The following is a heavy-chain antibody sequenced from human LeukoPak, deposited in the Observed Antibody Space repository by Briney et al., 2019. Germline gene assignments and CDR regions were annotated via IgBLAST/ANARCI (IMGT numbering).Heavy chain of an antibody. V-gene: IGHV3-7*01. CDR1: GFTFSSYA. CDR2: IKQDGSEK. D-gene: IGHD4-4*01. J-gene: IGHJ6*02. CDR3: ARFDYSNYVNYYYGMDV. Sequence: GGSLRLSCAASGFTFSSYAMSWVRQAPGKGLEWVANIKQDGSEKYYVDSVKGRFTISRDNAKNSLYLQMNSLRAEDTAVYYCARFDYSNYVNYYYGMDVWGQGTTVTVSS.